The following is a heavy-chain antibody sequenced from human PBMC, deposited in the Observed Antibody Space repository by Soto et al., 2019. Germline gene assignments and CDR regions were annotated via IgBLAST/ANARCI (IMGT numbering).Heavy chain of an antibody. CDR3: AHRVLRTVFGLVTTTAIYFDF. V-gene: IGHV2-5*02. J-gene: IGHJ4*02. CDR2: IYWDDDK. CDR1: GFSLTTSGVC. Sequence: QITLNESGPTVVRPTETLPLTCRFSGFSLTTSGVCVGWIRQSPGKAPEWLALIYWDDDKRYSASLKSRLTITKDTSKNQVVLTVSDLDPTETATYYCAHRVLRTVFGLVTTTAIYFDFWGQGTPVAVSS. D-gene: IGHD3-3*01.